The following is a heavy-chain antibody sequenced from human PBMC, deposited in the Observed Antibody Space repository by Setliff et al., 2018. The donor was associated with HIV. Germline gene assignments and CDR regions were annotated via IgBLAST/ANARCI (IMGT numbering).Heavy chain of an antibody. Sequence: GASVKVSCKASGYSFSDYYIHWVRQAPGHGFQWMRWISPKYGGTNYAQNFQGRVTMTRDTSISTAYMELSSLGSDDTAVYFCARDTSSSYWGQGTPVTVSS. CDR2: ISPKYGGT. CDR1: GYSFSDYY. J-gene: IGHJ4*02. D-gene: IGHD2-2*01. CDR3: ARDTSSSY. V-gene: IGHV1-2*02.